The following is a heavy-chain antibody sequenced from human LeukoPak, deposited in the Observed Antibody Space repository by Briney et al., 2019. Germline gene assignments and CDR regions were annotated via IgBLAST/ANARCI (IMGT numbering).Heavy chain of an antibody. D-gene: IGHD5-12*01. V-gene: IGHV1-18*01. CDR2: ISGYNGNT. CDR1: GYTFSSYG. J-gene: IGHJ4*02. CDR3: ARSSLGTITAGPFDY. Sequence: ASVTVSFTASGYTFSSYGIAWVRQAPGQGLEWMGWISGYNGNTNYAQKLQGRVSMTTDTSTTTAYMELRSLTSDDTALYYCARSSLGTITAGPFDYWGQGTLVTVS.